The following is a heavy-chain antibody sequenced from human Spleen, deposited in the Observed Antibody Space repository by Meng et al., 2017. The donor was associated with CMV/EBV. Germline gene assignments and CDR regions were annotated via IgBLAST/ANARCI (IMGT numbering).Heavy chain of an antibody. V-gene: IGHV4-34*01. D-gene: IGHD4-17*01. CDR1: GGPFSGYF. CDR3: ARGRSENADGDYLDF. CDR2: INLSGRS. J-gene: IGHJ4*02. Sequence: QVHLQPWGAGLLKPSETLSLTCGVYGGPFSGYFYNWVRQPPGKGLEWIGEINLSGRSNYNPALKSRVTMSPDTSKNQFSLKVRSVTDADTAVYYCARGRSENADGDYLDFWGQGTLVTVSS.